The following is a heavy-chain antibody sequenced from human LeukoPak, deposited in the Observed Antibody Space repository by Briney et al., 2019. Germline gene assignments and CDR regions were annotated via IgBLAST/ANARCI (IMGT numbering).Heavy chain of an antibody. D-gene: IGHD5-24*01. J-gene: IGHJ4*02. V-gene: IGHV4-39*01. Sequence: PSETLSLTCIVSGGSISSSSYYWDWIRQAPGEGLEWIGNFYDSGNTRYNPSLKSRVTISGDTSKNQFSLKLSSVTAADTAVYYCAIRDGYNHGGFGYWGQGTLVTVSS. CDR3: AIRDGYNHGGFGY. CDR1: GGSISSSSYY. CDR2: FYDSGNT.